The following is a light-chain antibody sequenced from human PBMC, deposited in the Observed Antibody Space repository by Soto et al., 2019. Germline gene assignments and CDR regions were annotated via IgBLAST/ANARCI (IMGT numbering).Light chain of an antibody. CDR1: RSVSSN. V-gene: IGKV3-15*01. Sequence: IVLGQSPDALSLSPGERATLSCRASRSVSSNLAWYQQKPGQAPRLLIYGASTRATGIPARFSGSGSGTEFTLTISSLQSEDFAVYYCQQYNNWPLWTFGQGTKVDI. J-gene: IGKJ1*01. CDR2: GAS. CDR3: QQYNNWPLWT.